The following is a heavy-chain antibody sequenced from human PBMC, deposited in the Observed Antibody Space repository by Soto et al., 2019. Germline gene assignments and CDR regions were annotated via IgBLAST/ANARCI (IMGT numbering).Heavy chain of an antibody. V-gene: IGHV3-48*02. CDR2: ISSSSSTI. CDR1: GFTFSSYI. J-gene: IGHJ4*02. Sequence: PGGSLRLSCAASGFTFSSYIMNWVRQSPGKGLEWVSYISSSSSTIYYADSVKGRFTISRDNAKNSLYLQMNSLRDEDTAVYYCARDPGLYYYDTTDYWGQGTLVTVSS. D-gene: IGHD3-22*01. CDR3: ARDPGLYYYDTTDY.